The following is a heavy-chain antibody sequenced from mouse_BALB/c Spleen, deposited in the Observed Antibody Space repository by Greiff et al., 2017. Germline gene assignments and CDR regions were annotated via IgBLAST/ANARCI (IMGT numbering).Heavy chain of an antibody. CDR1: GYSFTGYN. J-gene: IGHJ1*01. CDR3: VTWDFDV. Sequence: EVQLQESGPELGKPGASVKISCKASGYSFTGYNMYWVKQSHRKSLEWIGYIDPYNGGTSYNQKSKGKATLTVDKSSSTAYMHLNSLTSEDSAIYYCVTWDFDVWGAGTTVTVSS. CDR2: IDPYNGGT. V-gene: IGHV1S135*01.